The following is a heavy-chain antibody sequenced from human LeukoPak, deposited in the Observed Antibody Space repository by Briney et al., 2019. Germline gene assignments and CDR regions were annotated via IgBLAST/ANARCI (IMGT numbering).Heavy chain of an antibody. V-gene: IGHV4-34*01. D-gene: IGHD4/OR15-4a*01. Sequence: SETLSLTCAVYGGSFSGYYWSWIRQPPWKGLEWIGEINHSGSTNYNPSLKSRVTISVDTSKNQFSLKLSSVTAADTAMYYCARRQKLRGPRAGDAFDIWGQGIMVTVSS. CDR2: INHSGST. J-gene: IGHJ3*02. CDR1: GGSFSGYY. CDR3: ARRQKLRGPRAGDAFDI.